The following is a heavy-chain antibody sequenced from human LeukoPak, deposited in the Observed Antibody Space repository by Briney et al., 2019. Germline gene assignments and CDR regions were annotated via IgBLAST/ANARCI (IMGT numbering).Heavy chain of an antibody. CDR1: GGSFSGYY. CDR2: INHSGST. CDR3: ARGQDSGSETAFDI. D-gene: IGHD1-26*01. V-gene: IGHV4-34*01. Sequence: SETLSLTCAVYGGSFSGYYWSWIRQPPGKGLEWIGEINHSGSTNYNPSLKSRVTISVDTSKNQFSLKLSSVTAADTAVYYCARGQDSGSETAFDIWGQGTMVTVSS. J-gene: IGHJ3*02.